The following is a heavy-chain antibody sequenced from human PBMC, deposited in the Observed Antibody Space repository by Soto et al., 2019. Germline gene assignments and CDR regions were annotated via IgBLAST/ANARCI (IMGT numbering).Heavy chain of an antibody. CDR3: ARGIPTNYGSGSKFDY. J-gene: IGHJ4*02. V-gene: IGHV4-59*12. D-gene: IGHD3-10*01. Sequence: SETLSLTCTVSGGSISSYYWSWIRQPPGKGLEWIGYIYYSGSTNYNPSLKSRVTISVDTSKNQFSLKLSSVTAADTAVYYCARGIPTNYGSGSKFDYWGQGTLVTVSS. CDR1: GGSISSYY. CDR2: IYYSGST.